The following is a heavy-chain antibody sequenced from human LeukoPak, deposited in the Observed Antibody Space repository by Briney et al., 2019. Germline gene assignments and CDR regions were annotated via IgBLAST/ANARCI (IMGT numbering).Heavy chain of an antibody. CDR3: ARDGKSGGTTLFYMDV. V-gene: IGHV1-2*02. J-gene: IGHJ6*03. Sequence: ASVKVSCKASGYTFTGYYMHWVRQAPGQGLEWMGWINPKSGGTNYAQKFQGRVTMTRDTSISTASMELSRLGSDDTAVYYCARDGKSGGTTLFYMDVWGKGTTVTVSS. CDR1: GYTFTGYY. CDR2: INPKSGGT. D-gene: IGHD4-11*01.